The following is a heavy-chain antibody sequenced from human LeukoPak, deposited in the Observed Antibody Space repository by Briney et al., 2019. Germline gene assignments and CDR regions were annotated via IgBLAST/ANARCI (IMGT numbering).Heavy chain of an antibody. CDR1: GGSISSGGYS. Sequence: PSETLSLTCAVSGGSISSGGYSWSWIRQPPGKGLEWIGEINHSGSTNYNPSLKSRVTISVDTSTNQFSLKLSSVTAADTAVYYCARGGRRRQHDYSRAFDIWGQGTMVTVSS. CDR3: ARGGRRRQHDYSRAFDI. V-gene: IGHV4-34*01. J-gene: IGHJ3*02. CDR2: INHSGST. D-gene: IGHD2-15*01.